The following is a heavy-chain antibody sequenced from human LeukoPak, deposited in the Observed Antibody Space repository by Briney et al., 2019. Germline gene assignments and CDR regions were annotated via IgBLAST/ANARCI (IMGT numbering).Heavy chain of an antibody. D-gene: IGHD1-26*01. CDR1: GFTFTDYY. Sequence: GASVKVSCKASGFTFTDYYMHWVRQAPGQGLEWMGWINPNSGGTNYAQKFQGRVTMTRDTSISTAYMELSRLGSDDTAMYYCARGGLYSDTFDYWGQGTLVTVSS. V-gene: IGHV1-2*02. CDR3: ARGGLYSDTFDY. J-gene: IGHJ4*02. CDR2: INPNSGGT.